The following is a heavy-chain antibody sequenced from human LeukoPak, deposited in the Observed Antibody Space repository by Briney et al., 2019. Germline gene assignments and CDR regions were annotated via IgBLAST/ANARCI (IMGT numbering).Heavy chain of an antibody. V-gene: IGHV4-34*01. CDR3: ARDRIAVAGRFFDY. Sequence: SETLSLTCAVYGGSFSGYYWSWIRQPPGKGLEWIGEINHSGSTNYNPSLKSRVTISVDTSKNQFSLKLSSVTAADTAVYYCARDRIAVAGRFFDYWGQGTLVTVSS. CDR2: INHSGST. CDR1: GGSFSGYY. J-gene: IGHJ4*02. D-gene: IGHD6-19*01.